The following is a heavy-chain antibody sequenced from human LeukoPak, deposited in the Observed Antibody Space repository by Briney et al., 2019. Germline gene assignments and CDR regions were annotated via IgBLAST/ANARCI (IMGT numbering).Heavy chain of an antibody. J-gene: IGHJ4*02. V-gene: IGHV3-7*01. Sequence: PGGSLRLSCAASGFTFSSYWMSWVRQAPGKGLEWVANIKQDGSEKNYVDSVKGRFIISRDNAKNSLYLQMNSLRAEDTAVYYCARALYGGNSNFNYWGQGTLVTVSS. CDR2: IKQDGSEK. D-gene: IGHD4-23*01. CDR3: ARALYGGNSNFNY. CDR1: GFTFSSYW.